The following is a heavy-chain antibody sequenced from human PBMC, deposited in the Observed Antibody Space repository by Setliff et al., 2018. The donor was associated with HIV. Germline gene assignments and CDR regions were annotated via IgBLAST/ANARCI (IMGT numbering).Heavy chain of an antibody. CDR2: IQHSGST. CDR1: GGSFSGYC. CDR3: ARDAPWDSYGLDY. D-gene: IGHD5-18*01. J-gene: IGHJ4*02. Sequence: ETLSLTCAVYGGSFSGYCWSWIRQPPGKGLEWIGEIQHSGSTHYNPSLTSRVTISIDRPRNQFSLKLSSVTAADTAVYYCARDAPWDSYGLDYWGQGILVTVSS. V-gene: IGHV4-34*01.